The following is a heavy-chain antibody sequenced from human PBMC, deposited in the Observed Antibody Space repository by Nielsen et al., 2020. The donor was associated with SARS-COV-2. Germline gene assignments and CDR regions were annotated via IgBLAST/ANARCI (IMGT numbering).Heavy chain of an antibody. D-gene: IGHD5-18*01. J-gene: IGHJ6*02. Sequence: WIRQPPGKGLEWVSVIYSGGSTYYADSVKGRFTISRDNAKKSLYLQMNSLRAEDTAVYYCARDLRVVDTVMVSLYYYGMDVWGQGTTVTVSS. CDR3: ARDLRVVDTVMVSLYYYGMDV. CDR2: IYSGGST. V-gene: IGHV3-53*01.